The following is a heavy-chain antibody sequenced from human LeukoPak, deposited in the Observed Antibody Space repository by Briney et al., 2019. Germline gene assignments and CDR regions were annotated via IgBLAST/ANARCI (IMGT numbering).Heavy chain of an antibody. CDR1: GGSISSSSYY. CDR2: IYYSGST. Sequence: SETLSLTCTVSGGSISSSSYYWGWIRQPPGKGLEWIGSIYYSGSTYYNPSLKSRVTISVDTSKNQFSLKLSSVTAADTAVYYCARHVRGVRGVVPLEYFDYWGQGTLVTVSS. J-gene: IGHJ4*02. CDR3: ARHVRGVRGVVPLEYFDY. V-gene: IGHV4-39*01. D-gene: IGHD3-10*01.